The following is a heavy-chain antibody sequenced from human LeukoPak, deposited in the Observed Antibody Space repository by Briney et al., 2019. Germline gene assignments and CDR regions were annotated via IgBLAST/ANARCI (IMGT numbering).Heavy chain of an antibody. CDR1: GYSFTSYW. D-gene: IGHD4-17*01. V-gene: IGHV5-51*01. CDR2: IYPGDSDT. J-gene: IGHJ6*03. CDR3: ARDSLIAYGVDCYYDMDV. Sequence: GESLKISCKGSGYSFTSYWIGWVRQMPGKGLEWMGIIYPGDSDTRYSPSFQGQVTISADKSISTAYLQWSSLKASDTAMYYCARDSLIAYGVDCYYDMDVGHKGTMVAASS.